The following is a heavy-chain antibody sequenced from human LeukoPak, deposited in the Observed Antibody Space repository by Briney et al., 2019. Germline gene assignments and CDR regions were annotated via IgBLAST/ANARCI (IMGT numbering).Heavy chain of an antibody. CDR1: GGSISSSSYS. V-gene: IGHV4-39*01. Sequence: PSETLSLACTVSGGSISSSSYSWVWIRQPPGKGLEWIGAIYYSGSTYYNPSLTSRVTISVDTSKNQFSLKLSSVTAADTAVYYCARHRITAAGSYYFDYWGQGTLVTVSS. CDR3: ARHRITAAGSYYFDY. J-gene: IGHJ4*02. D-gene: IGHD6-13*01. CDR2: IYYSGST.